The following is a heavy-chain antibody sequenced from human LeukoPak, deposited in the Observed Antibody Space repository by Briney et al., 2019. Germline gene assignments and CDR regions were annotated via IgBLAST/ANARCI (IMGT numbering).Heavy chain of an antibody. J-gene: IGHJ6*02. Sequence: GGSLRLSCTVSAFTFNTYAMSWVRQAPGKGLEWVSGISGSADSTYYADSVRGRFTISRDNSKNTLYLQMNSLRAEDTAVYYCATAVGKGYYYYGMDVWGQGTTVTVSS. CDR2: ISGSADST. V-gene: IGHV3-23*01. D-gene: IGHD1-14*01. CDR1: AFTFNTYA. CDR3: ATAVGKGYYYYGMDV.